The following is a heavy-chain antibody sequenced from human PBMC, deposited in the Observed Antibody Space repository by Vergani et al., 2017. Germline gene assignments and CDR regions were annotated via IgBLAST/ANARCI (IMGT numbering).Heavy chain of an antibody. CDR2: VSGSSATP. D-gene: IGHD5-12*01. CDR1: GFSFPGYA. Sequence: EVQLLQSGGGLVQPGGSLRLSCEASGFSFPGYAMSWVRQAPGKGLEWVSSVSGSSATPYYADSVKGRFIISRDNSKNTLHLQMNSLRSDGTAVYYCTKGSREYTGYFFDYWGQGTLATVSS. V-gene: IGHV3-23*01. J-gene: IGHJ4*02. CDR3: TKGSREYTGYFFDY.